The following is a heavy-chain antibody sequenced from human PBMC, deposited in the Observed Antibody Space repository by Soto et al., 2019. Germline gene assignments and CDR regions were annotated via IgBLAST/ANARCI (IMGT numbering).Heavy chain of an antibody. CDR2: IYHSGST. Sequence: PSETLSLTCAVSGGSISSGGYSWSWIRQPPGKGLEWIGYIYHSGSTYYNPSLKSRVTISVDRSKNQFSLKLSSVTAADTAVYYCARSEMATICDFDLWGRGTLVTVSS. D-gene: IGHD5-12*01. CDR3: ARSEMATICDFDL. V-gene: IGHV4-30-2*01. J-gene: IGHJ2*01. CDR1: GGSISSGGYS.